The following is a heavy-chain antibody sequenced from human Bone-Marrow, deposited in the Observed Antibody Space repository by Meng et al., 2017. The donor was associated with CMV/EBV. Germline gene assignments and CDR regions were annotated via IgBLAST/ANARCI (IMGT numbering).Heavy chain of an antibody. J-gene: IGHJ4*02. V-gene: IGHV4-34*01. CDR3: VSRYSWELFDF. D-gene: IGHD1-26*01. Sequence: LTCAVYGGSFSVYYWSWIRQPPGKGLKWIGEINHIGGTKYNPSLKSRVTISVDTSKNQFSLKLTSVTAADTAVYYCVSRYSWELFDFWGQGTLVTVSS. CDR2: INHIGGT. CDR1: GGSFSVYY.